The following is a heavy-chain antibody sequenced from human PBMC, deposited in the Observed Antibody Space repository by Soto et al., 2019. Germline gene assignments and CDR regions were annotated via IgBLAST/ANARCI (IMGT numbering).Heavy chain of an antibody. D-gene: IGHD2-15*01. Sequence: GPLRLSWSASGFIFSESTIYWVRQGPGKGLEAISAVSTSGRSTYYADSVKDRSTISRDNSKNTLFLQMGSLRPEDTAIYYCVKQAHGLDGVAFDYWGQGTQVTVSS. CDR3: VKQAHGLDGVAFDY. CDR2: VSTSGRST. V-gene: IGHV3-64D*06. CDR1: GFIFSEST. J-gene: IGHJ4*02.